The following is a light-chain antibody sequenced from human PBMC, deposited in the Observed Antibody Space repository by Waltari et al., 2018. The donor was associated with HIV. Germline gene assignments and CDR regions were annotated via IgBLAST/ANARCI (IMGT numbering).Light chain of an antibody. J-gene: IGLJ1*01. Sequence: QSALTQPASVSGSPGQSITISCTGTSSDVGGYKYVSWYQRYPGKAPKRLIYDVRNRPSGVSNRFSGSKSGNTASLTISGLQAEDEADYYCGSYTSSNTYVFGTGTKVTVL. CDR3: GSYTSSNTYV. CDR2: DVR. V-gene: IGLV2-14*03. CDR1: SSDVGGYKY.